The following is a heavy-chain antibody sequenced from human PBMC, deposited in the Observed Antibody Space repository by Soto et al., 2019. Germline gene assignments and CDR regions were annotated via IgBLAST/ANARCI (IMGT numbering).Heavy chain of an antibody. V-gene: IGHV1-18*01. CDR2: VSTYNAIA. CDR3: APRCITPSCYATPHY. Sequence: QVQLVQSGAEVKKPGASVKVSCKASGYTFTSYGISWVRQAPGQGLEWMGWVSTYNAIAGYAQKLQGRVTMTTDTYTSTAYMEFGSLTADATAVFYCAPRCITPSCYATPHYWGQGTLVTVSS. CDR1: GYTFTSYG. D-gene: IGHD2-2*01. J-gene: IGHJ4*02.